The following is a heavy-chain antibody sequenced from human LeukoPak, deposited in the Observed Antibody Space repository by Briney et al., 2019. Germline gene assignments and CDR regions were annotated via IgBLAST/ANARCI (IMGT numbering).Heavy chain of an antibody. J-gene: IGHJ4*02. CDR3: ARRRYLGIEFDY. CDR1: GGSFSVYY. D-gene: IGHD7-27*01. V-gene: IGHV4-34*01. CDR2: INHSGST. Sequence: KPSETLSLTCAVYGGSFSVYYWSWIRQPPGKGLEWIGEINHSGSTNYNPSLKSRVTISVDTSKNQFSLKLSSVTAADTAVYYCARRRYLGIEFDYWGQGTLVTVSS.